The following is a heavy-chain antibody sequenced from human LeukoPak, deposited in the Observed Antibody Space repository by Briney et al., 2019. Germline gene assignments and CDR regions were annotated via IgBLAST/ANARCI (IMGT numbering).Heavy chain of an antibody. Sequence: SETLSLTCTVSGGSISSGSYYWSWIRQPAGKGLEWTGRIYTSGSTNYNPSLKSRVTISVDTSKNQFSLKLSSVTAADTAVYYCARDRWDSSSWLGYNWFDPWGQGTLVTVSS. CDR2: IYTSGST. CDR3: ARDRWDSSSWLGYNWFDP. J-gene: IGHJ5*02. D-gene: IGHD6-13*01. CDR1: GGSISSGSYY. V-gene: IGHV4-61*02.